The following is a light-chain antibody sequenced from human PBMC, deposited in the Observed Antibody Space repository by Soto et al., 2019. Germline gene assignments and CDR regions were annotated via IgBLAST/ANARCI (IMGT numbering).Light chain of an antibody. Sequence: QSALTQPASVSGSPGQSITISCTGTSSDVGRYNYVSWCQQHPGKAPKLIIYDVSNRPSGVSNRFSGSKSGNTASLTISGLQAEDEADYYCSSYTTSSTVVFVGGTKVTVL. CDR1: SSDVGRYNY. J-gene: IGLJ2*01. V-gene: IGLV2-14*01. CDR2: DVS. CDR3: SSYTTSSTVV.